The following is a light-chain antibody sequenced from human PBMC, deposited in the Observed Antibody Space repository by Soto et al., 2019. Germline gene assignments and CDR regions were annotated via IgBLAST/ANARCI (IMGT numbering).Light chain of an antibody. V-gene: IGLV3-1*01. CDR2: QDS. CDR3: QAWDSSTGEV. J-gene: IGLJ2*01. Sequence: SCELTQPPSVSVSPGQTASITCSGDKLGDKYACWYQQKPGQSPVLVIYQDSKRPSGIPERFSGSNSGNTATLTISGTQAMDEADYYCQAWDSSTGEVFGGGTKLTVL. CDR1: KLGDKY.